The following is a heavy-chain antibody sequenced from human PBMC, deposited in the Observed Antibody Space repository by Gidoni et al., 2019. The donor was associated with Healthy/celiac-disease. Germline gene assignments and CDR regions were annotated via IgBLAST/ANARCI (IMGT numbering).Heavy chain of an antibody. CDR1: GFTFSRYA. Sequence: EVQLLYSGGGLVQPGASLRLSCAASGFTFSRYAMSWVRQAPGKGLEGVSAITGSGGSTYYADSVKGRFTISRNNSKNTLDLQMNSLRAEDTAVYYCAKRLLRVVTPTAWFDPWGQGTLVTVSS. V-gene: IGHV3-23*01. CDR3: AKRLLRVVTPTAWFDP. J-gene: IGHJ5*02. D-gene: IGHD3-3*01. CDR2: ITGSGGST.